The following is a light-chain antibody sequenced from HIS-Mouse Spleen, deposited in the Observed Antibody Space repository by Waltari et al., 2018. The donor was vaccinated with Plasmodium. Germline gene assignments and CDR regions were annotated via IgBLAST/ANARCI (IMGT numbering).Light chain of an antibody. V-gene: IGLV3-1*01. CDR3: QAWDSSTVV. CDR2: QDS. Sequence: SYELTQPPSVSVSPGQTASITCSGDKLGYKYACWYQQKPGQSPVLVIYQDSTRPSGTPERFSGSNSGNTATLTISGTQAMDEADYYCQAWDSSTVVFGGGTKLTVL. J-gene: IGLJ2*01. CDR1: KLGYKY.